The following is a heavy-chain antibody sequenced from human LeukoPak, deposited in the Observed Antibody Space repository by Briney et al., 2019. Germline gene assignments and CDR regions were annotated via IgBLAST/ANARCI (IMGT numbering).Heavy chain of an antibody. CDR1: GYTFTSYG. Sequence: ASVKVSCKASGYTFTSYGISWVRQAPGQGLEWMGWISAYNGNTNYAQKLQGRVTMTTDTSTSTAYMELRSLRSDDTAVYYCARATMIVVGYNYYYMDVWGKGTTVTVSS. CDR2: ISAYNGNT. D-gene: IGHD3-22*01. J-gene: IGHJ6*03. V-gene: IGHV1-18*01. CDR3: ARATMIVVGYNYYYMDV.